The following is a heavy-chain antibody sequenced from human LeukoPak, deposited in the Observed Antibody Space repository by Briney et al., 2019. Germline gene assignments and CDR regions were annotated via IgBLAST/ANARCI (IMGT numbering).Heavy chain of an antibody. D-gene: IGHD2-2*01. CDR2: ISAYIGKT. Sequence: ASVKVSCKASGYTFTNYGINWVRQAPGQGLEWMGWISAYIGKTNHAQNLQGRVTMTTDTSTSTAYMELRSLRSDDTAVYYCARERRYCSSSSCYWDAFDIWGQGTMLTVSS. CDR3: ARERRYCSSSSCYWDAFDI. J-gene: IGHJ3*02. CDR1: GYTFTNYG. V-gene: IGHV1-18*01.